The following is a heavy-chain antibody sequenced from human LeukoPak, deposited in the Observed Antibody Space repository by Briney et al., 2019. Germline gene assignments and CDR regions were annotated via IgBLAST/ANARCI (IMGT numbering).Heavy chain of an antibody. J-gene: IGHJ3*02. Sequence: PGGSLRLSCAASGFTFSSYGMHWVRQAPGKGLEWVAFIRYDGSNKYYADSVKGRFTISRDNSKNTLYLQMNSLRAEDTAVYYCAKVPIAAAPNDAFDIWGQGTMVTVSS. CDR2: IRYDGSNK. V-gene: IGHV3-30*02. CDR3: AKVPIAAAPNDAFDI. D-gene: IGHD6-13*01. CDR1: GFTFSSYG.